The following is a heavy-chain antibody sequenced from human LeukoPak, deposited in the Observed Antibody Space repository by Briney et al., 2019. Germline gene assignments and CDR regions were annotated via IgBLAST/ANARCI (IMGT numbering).Heavy chain of an antibody. CDR2: IKQDGSEK. CDR1: GFTFSSYW. CDR3: AREVDGGYCSGGSCYAFDI. J-gene: IGHJ3*02. D-gene: IGHD2-15*01. Sequence: PGGSLRLSCAASGFTFSSYWMSWVRQAPGKGLEWVANIKQDGSEKYYVDSVKGRFTISRDNAKNSLYLQMNSLRAEDTAVYYCAREVDGGYCSGGSCYAFDIWGQGTMVTGSS. V-gene: IGHV3-7*03.